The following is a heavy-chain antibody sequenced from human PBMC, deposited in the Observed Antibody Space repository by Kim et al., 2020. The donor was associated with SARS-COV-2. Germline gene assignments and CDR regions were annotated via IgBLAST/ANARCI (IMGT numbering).Heavy chain of an antibody. CDR3: VSESFRYNGYDFGY. Sequence: GGSLRLSCVASGFTFSGYALSWVRQAPGKGLEWVSSISGKRTATYYADSVKGRFTISRDIARNTLYLQMNSLRAEDTAVYLCVSESFRYNGYDFGYWGQGALVTVSS. V-gene: IGHV3-23*01. CDR2: ISGKRTAT. D-gene: IGHD5-12*01. CDR1: GFTFSGYA. J-gene: IGHJ4*02.